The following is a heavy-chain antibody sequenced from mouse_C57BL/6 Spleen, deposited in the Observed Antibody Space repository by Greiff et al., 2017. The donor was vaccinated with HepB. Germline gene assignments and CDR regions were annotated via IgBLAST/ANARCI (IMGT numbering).Heavy chain of an antibody. CDR2: ISYDGSN. J-gene: IGHJ3*01. Sequence: EVQLQESGPGLVKPSQSLSLTCSVTGYSITSGYYWNWIRQFPGNKLEWMGYISYDGSNNYNPSLKNRISITRDTSKNQFFLKLNSVTTEDTATYYCARREENDYDEGAWFAYWGQGTLVTVSA. D-gene: IGHD2-4*01. V-gene: IGHV3-6*01. CDR1: GYSITSGYY. CDR3: ARREENDYDEGAWFAY.